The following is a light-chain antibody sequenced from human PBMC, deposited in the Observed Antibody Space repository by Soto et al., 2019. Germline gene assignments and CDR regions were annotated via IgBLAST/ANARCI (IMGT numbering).Light chain of an antibody. CDR1: QSVSSN. V-gene: IGKV3-15*01. J-gene: IGKJ4*01. CDR2: GAS. Sequence: EIVMTQSPATLSVSPGERATLSCRASQSVSSNLALYQQKPGQAPRLLIYGASTRATGIPARFSGSGSGTEFTLTISGLQSEDFAVYYCQQYNNWPPGLTFGGGTKVEIK. CDR3: QQYNNWPPGLT.